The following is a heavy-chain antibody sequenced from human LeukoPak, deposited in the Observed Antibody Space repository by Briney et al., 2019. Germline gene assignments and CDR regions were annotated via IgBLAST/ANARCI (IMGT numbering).Heavy chain of an antibody. CDR2: MNPHSGNT. CDR3: ARGYFTSTSCSFDP. V-gene: IGHV1-8*03. J-gene: IGHJ5*02. CDR1: GYTFSNYD. Sequence: ASVKVSCKATGYTFSNYDINWVRQATGQGLEWMGWMNPHSGNTGYAQKFQGRITITRNTSISTAYMELSSLRSEDTAVYYCARGYFTSTSCSFDPWGQGTLVTVSS. D-gene: IGHD2-2*01.